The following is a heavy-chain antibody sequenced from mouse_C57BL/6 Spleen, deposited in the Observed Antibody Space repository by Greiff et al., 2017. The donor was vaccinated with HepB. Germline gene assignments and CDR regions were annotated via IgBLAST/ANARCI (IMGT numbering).Heavy chain of an antibody. CDR2: INYDGSST. Sequence: EVKLVESEGGLVQPGSSMKLSCTASGFTFSDYYMAWVRQVPEKGLEWVANINYDGSSTYYLDSLKSRFIISRDNAKNILYLQMSSLKSEDTATYYCARELEGYYFDYWGQGTTLTVSS. D-gene: IGHD3-3*01. CDR3: ARELEGYYFDY. V-gene: IGHV5-16*01. CDR1: GFTFSDYY. J-gene: IGHJ2*01.